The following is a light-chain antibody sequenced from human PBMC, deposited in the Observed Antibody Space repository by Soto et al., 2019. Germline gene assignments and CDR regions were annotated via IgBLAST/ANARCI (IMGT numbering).Light chain of an antibody. V-gene: IGKV1-5*01. Sequence: DIQMTQSPSTLSASVGDRVTITCRASQSISSWLAWYQQKPGKAPKLLIYDASSLESGVPPRFSGSGSGTEFTLTISGLQPNDVAPDYCQQYNSYSVRTFGQATKVEIK. J-gene: IGKJ1*01. CDR1: QSISSW. CDR3: QQYNSYSVRT. CDR2: DAS.